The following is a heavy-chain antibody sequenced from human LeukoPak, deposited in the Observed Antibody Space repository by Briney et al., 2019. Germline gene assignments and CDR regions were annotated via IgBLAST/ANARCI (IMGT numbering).Heavy chain of an antibody. CDR3: AKHKENYGDSRLDDY. J-gene: IGHJ4*02. V-gene: IGHV3-23*01. D-gene: IGHD4-17*01. Sequence: PGGSLRLSCAASGFTFSNYAMSWVRQAPGKGLEWVSAISGSGDNTYYADSVKGRLTISRDNSKNTLYLQMNSLRGEDTAVYYCAKHKENYGDSRLDDYWGQGTLVTVSS. CDR2: ISGSGDNT. CDR1: GFTFSNYA.